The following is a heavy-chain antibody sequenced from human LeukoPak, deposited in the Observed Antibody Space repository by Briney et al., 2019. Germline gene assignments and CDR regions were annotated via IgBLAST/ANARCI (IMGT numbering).Heavy chain of an antibody. CDR1: GFTFSSYS. J-gene: IGHJ4*02. D-gene: IGHD3-16*01. Sequence: GGSLRLSCAASGFTFSSYSMNWVRQAPGKGLECVSSISSSSSSIYYADSVKGRFTISRDDAKNSLYLQMNSLRAEDTAVYYCARRATDTGEFDYWGQGTLVTVSS. CDR3: ARRATDTGEFDY. CDR2: ISSSSSSI. V-gene: IGHV3-21*01.